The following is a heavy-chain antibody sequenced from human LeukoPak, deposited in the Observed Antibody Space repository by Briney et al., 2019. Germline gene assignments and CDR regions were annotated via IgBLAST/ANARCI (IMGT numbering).Heavy chain of an antibody. J-gene: IGHJ5*02. Sequence: PGGSLRLSCAASGFTFSSYGMHWVRQAPGKGLEWVAVIWYDGSNKYYADSVKGRFTISRDNSKNTLYLQMNSLRAEDTAVYYCAREQLGYCSSTSCPGPNWFDPWGQGTLVTVSS. V-gene: IGHV3-33*01. D-gene: IGHD2-2*01. CDR3: AREQLGYCSSTSCPGPNWFDP. CDR2: IWYDGSNK. CDR1: GFTFSSYG.